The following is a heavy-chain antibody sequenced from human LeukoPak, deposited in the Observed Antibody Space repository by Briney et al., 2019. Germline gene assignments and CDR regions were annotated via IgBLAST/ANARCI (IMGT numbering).Heavy chain of an antibody. CDR3: ARRRVTMVRGVDITSYYFDY. D-gene: IGHD3-10*01. CDR2: INWNGGST. Sequence: GGSLRLSCTVSGFTVSSNSMSWVRQAPGKGLEWVSGINWNGGSTGYADSVKGRFTISRDNAKNSLFLQMNSLRAEDTALYYCARRRVTMVRGVDITSYYFDYWGQGTLVTASS. CDR1: GFTVSSNS. V-gene: IGHV3-20*04. J-gene: IGHJ4*02.